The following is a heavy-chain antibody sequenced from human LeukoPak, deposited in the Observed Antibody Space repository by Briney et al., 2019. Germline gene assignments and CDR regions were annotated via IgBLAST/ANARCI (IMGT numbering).Heavy chain of an antibody. CDR1: GLTFSRDG. J-gene: IGHJ5*02. CDR3: ARETGNWFDP. Sequence: GGSVRLSHGAPGLTFSRDGKEWVCQDLRQGQEWVSAIGTAGDTYYPGSVKGRFTISRENAKNSLYLQMNSLRAGDTAVYYCARETGNWFDPWGQGTLVTVSS. V-gene: IGHV3-13*04. CDR2: IGTAGDT.